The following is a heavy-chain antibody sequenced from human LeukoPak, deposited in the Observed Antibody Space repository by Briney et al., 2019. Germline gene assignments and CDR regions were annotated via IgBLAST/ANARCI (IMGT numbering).Heavy chain of an antibody. Sequence: GGSLRLSCAASGFTFTTYAMSWVRQAPGKGLEWVSAVSGGGGTAYYADSVKGRSTISKDNSKSTLSLQMDSLRAEDTAIYYCAKCNSGDCYKDVFDIWGQGTMVTVSS. CDR1: GFTFTTYA. J-gene: IGHJ3*02. D-gene: IGHD2-21*02. V-gene: IGHV3-23*01. CDR3: AKCNSGDCYKDVFDI. CDR2: VSGGGGTA.